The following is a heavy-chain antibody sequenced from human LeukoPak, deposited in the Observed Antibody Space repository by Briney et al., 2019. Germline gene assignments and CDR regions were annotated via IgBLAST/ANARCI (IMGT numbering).Heavy chain of an antibody. CDR1: GFTFSDHY. J-gene: IGHJ4*02. CDR2: TRNKANSYTT. CDR3: ARGSSGYYY. D-gene: IGHD3-22*01. Sequence: GGSLRLSCAASGFTFSDHYMDWVRQAPGKGLEWVGRTRNKANSYTTEYAASVKGRFTISRDDSKNSLYLQMNSLKAEDTAVYYCARGSSGYYYWGQGTLVTVSS. V-gene: IGHV3-72*01.